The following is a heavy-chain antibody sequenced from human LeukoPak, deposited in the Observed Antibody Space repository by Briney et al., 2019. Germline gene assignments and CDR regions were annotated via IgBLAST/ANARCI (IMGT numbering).Heavy chain of an antibody. CDR3: ARGGIVGATFVSWFDP. J-gene: IGHJ5*02. V-gene: IGHV4-59*12. D-gene: IGHD1-26*01. CDR2: IYYIGST. Sequence: KPSETLSLTCTVSGGSISSYYWSWIRQPPGKGLEWIGYIYYIGSTNYNPSLKSRVTISVDTSKNQFSLKLSSVTAADTAVYYCARGGIVGATFVSWFDPWGQGTLVTVSS. CDR1: GGSISSYY.